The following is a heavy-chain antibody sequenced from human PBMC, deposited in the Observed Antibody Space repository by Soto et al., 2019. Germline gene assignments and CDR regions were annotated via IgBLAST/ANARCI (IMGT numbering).Heavy chain of an antibody. CDR2: ITSDGKSK. Sequence: VHLVESGGGLVQPGGSLRLSCAASGFNFTNHWMHWVRQAPGKGLVWVSRITSDGKSKAYAESVKGRFAISRDNAKNTVYLQMNGLTVEDTAVYYCARESGDWPLKGFDPWGQGTLVTVSS. CDR3: ARESGDWPLKGFDP. CDR1: GFNFTNHW. V-gene: IGHV3-74*01. J-gene: IGHJ5*02. D-gene: IGHD2-21*02.